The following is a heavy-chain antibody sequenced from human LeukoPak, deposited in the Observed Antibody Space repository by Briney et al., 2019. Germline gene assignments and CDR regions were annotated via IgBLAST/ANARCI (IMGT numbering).Heavy chain of an antibody. D-gene: IGHD6-6*01. CDR2: MFYSEST. CDR3: ASQYSSSFIDY. J-gene: IGHJ4*02. V-gene: IGHV4-61*01. CDR1: GASVSDGNYY. Sequence: SETLSLTCSVSGASVSDGNYYWSWIRQPPGKGLEWIGYMFYSESTKYNPSLKSRVTISVDTSKNQFSLKLSSVTAADTAVYYCASQYSSSFIDYWGQGTLVTVSS.